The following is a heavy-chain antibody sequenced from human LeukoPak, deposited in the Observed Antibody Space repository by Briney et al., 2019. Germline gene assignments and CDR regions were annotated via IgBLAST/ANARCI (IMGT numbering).Heavy chain of an antibody. CDR3: AREPNYDILTGYQLSTPRFDY. J-gene: IGHJ4*02. D-gene: IGHD3-9*01. V-gene: IGHV1-18*01. CDR1: GYTFTSYG. Sequence: EASVTVSCTASGYTFTSYGISWVRQAPGQGLEWMGWISAYNGNTNYAQKLQGRVTMTTDTSTSTAYMELRSLRSDDTAVYYCAREPNYDILTGYQLSTPRFDYWGQGILVTVSS. CDR2: ISAYNGNT.